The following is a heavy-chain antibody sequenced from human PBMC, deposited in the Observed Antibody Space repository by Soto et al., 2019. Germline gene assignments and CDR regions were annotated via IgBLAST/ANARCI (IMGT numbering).Heavy chain of an antibody. CDR2: ISYDGSNK. Sequence: HVQLVESGGGVVQPGRSLRLSCAASGFTFSSYAMHWVRQAPGKGLEWVAVISYDGSNKYYADSVKGRFTISRDNSKNTLYLQMNSLRAEDTAVYYCARALLGVGSSGYYFRYWGQGTLVTVSS. J-gene: IGHJ4*02. D-gene: IGHD3-22*01. CDR1: GFTFSSYA. CDR3: ARALLGVGSSGYYFRY. V-gene: IGHV3-30-3*01.